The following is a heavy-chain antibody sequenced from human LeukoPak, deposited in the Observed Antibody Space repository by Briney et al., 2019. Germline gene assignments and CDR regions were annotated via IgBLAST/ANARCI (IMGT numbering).Heavy chain of an antibody. CDR3: VPKGNEGY. Sequence: GGSLRLSCAASGFTFSSYGMHWVRQAPGKGLEWVAVIWYDGSNKYYADSVEGRFTISRDNSKNTLYLQMSSLRVEDTAVYYCVPKGNEGYWGQGTLVTVSS. CDR2: IWYDGSNK. J-gene: IGHJ4*02. D-gene: IGHD1-1*01. V-gene: IGHV3-30*02. CDR1: GFTFSSYG.